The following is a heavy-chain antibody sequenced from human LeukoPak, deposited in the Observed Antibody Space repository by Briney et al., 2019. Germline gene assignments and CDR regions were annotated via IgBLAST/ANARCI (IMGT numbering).Heavy chain of an antibody. Sequence: PGGSLRLSCAASGFTVSSNYMSWVRQAPGKGLEWVAFIRYDGSNKYYADSVKGRFTISRDNSKNTLYLQMNSLRAEDTAVYYCLPGIAVAGTMYGYWGQGTLVTVSS. CDR3: LPGIAVAGTMYGY. CDR2: IRYDGSNK. CDR1: GFTVSSNY. V-gene: IGHV3-30*02. D-gene: IGHD6-19*01. J-gene: IGHJ4*02.